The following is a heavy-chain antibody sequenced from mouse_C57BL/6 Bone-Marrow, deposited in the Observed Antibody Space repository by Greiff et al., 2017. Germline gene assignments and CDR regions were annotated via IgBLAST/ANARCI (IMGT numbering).Heavy chain of an antibody. CDR1: GYTFTSYW. CDR3: ARVAYGSSYGLPYGYFDV. Sequence: VQLQQPGAELVKPGASVKMSCKASGYTFTSYWITWVKQRPGQGLEWIGDIYPGSGSTNYNEKFKSKATLTVDTSSSTAYMQLSSLTSEDSAVYYCARVAYGSSYGLPYGYFDVWGTGTTVTVSS. V-gene: IGHV1-55*01. D-gene: IGHD1-1*01. J-gene: IGHJ1*03. CDR2: IYPGSGST.